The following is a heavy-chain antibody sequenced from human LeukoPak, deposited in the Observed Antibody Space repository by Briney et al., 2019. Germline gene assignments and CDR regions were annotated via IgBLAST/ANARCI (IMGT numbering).Heavy chain of an antibody. D-gene: IGHD3-3*01. CDR3: ARPGRPPGLESGKDYYYYYMDV. CDR1: GYNFTTYW. V-gene: IGHV5-51*01. J-gene: IGHJ6*03. Sequence: GESLKISCKGSGYNFTTYWIGWVRQMPGQGLEWIGIIYPGDSDVRYSPSFQGQVSISTDNSITTACLQWSVLQASDTAMYYCARPGRPPGLESGKDYYYYYMDVWGKGTTVIVSS. CDR2: IYPGDSDV.